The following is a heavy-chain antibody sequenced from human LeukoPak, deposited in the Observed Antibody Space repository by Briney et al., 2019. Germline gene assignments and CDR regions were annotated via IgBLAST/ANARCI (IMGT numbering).Heavy chain of an antibody. CDR3: ARDSSGWTNWFDP. D-gene: IGHD6-19*01. CDR2: ISSSSSTI. CDR1: GFAFSSYE. V-gene: IGHV3-48*01. J-gene: IGHJ5*02. Sequence: GGSLRLSCAASGFAFSSYEMNWVRQAPGKGLEWVSYISSSSSTIYYADSVKGRFTISRGNAKNSLYLQMNSLRAEDTAVYYCARDSSGWTNWFDPWGQGTLVTVSS.